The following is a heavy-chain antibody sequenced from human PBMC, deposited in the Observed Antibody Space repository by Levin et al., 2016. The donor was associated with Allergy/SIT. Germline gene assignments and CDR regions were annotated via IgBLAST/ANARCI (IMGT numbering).Heavy chain of an antibody. D-gene: IGHD3-10*01. Sequence: WIRQPPGKGLEWVSSISSSSSYIYYADSVKGRFTISRDNAKNSLYLQMNSLRAEDTAVYYCARAPGLGFGELQGDYYYYMDVWGKGTTVTVSS. J-gene: IGHJ6*03. CDR2: ISSSSSYI. CDR3: ARAPGLGFGELQGDYYYYMDV. V-gene: IGHV3-21*01.